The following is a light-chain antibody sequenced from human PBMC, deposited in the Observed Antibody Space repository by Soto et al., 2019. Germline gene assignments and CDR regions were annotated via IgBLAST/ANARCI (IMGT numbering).Light chain of an antibody. J-gene: IGKJ1*01. CDR1: QSVSSN. CDR3: QQYNSWPRT. Sequence: EIVMTQSPATLSVSPGGRATLSCRAGQSVSSNLAWYQQKPGQAPRLLIYGASTRATGIPARFSGSGSGTEFTLTISSLQSEDFAVYYCQQYNSWPRTFGQGTKVDIK. V-gene: IGKV3-15*01. CDR2: GAS.